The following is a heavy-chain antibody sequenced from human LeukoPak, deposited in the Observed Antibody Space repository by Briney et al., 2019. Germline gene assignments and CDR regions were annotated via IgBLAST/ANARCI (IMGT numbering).Heavy chain of an antibody. CDR2: IYYSGST. V-gene: IGHV4-39*07. CDR3: ARVRFGRFDP. D-gene: IGHD3-10*01. CDR1: GGSISSSSYY. Sequence: SSETLSLTCTVSGGSISSSSYYWGWIRQPPGKGLEWIGSIYYSGSTCYNPSLKSRVTISVDTSKNQFSLKLSSVTAAGTAVYYCARVRFGRFDPWGQGTLVTVSS. J-gene: IGHJ5*02.